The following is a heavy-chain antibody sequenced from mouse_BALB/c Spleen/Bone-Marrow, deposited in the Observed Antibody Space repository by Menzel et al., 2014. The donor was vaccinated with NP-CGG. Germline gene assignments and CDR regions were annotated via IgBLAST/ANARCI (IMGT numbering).Heavy chain of an antibody. CDR3: ASYGVGSYDGFAY. V-gene: IGHV1-7*01. CDR1: GYTLTSYW. Sequence: QVQLQQSGADLAKLGLSVKMSCKASGYTLTSYWMHWVKQRPGQGLEWIGYINPSTGYTEYNQKFKDKATLTADKSSSTAYMRLSILTSEDSAVYYCASYGVGSYDGFAYWGQGTLVTVSA. CDR2: INPSTGYT. J-gene: IGHJ3*01. D-gene: IGHD2-12*01.